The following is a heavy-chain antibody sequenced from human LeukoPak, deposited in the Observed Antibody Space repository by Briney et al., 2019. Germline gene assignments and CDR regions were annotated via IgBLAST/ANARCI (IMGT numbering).Heavy chain of an antibody. CDR3: ARARGIYEGYFDL. CDR2: IIPMFGTA. Sequence: SVKVSCKASGGTFSIYAISWVRQAPGQGLEWMGGIIPMFGTANYAQKFQGRVTITTDESTSTTYMELSSLTSEDTAVYYCARARGIYEGYFDLWGRGTLVTVSS. J-gene: IGHJ2*01. CDR1: GGTFSIYA. D-gene: IGHD5/OR15-5a*01. V-gene: IGHV1-69*05.